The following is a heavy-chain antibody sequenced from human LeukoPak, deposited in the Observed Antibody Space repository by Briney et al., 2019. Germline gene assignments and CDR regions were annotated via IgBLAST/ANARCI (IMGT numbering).Heavy chain of an antibody. D-gene: IGHD7-27*01. Sequence: GGSLRLSCVASGFTFSSYWMTWVRQAPGKWLEWVANIKTDGSLTYYVDSVKGRFTISRDNAKNSLYLQMNSLRAEDTAVYYCARDLNWETYWGQGTLVSVSS. CDR2: IKTDGSLT. J-gene: IGHJ4*02. V-gene: IGHV3-7*01. CDR1: GFTFSSYW. CDR3: ARDLNWETY.